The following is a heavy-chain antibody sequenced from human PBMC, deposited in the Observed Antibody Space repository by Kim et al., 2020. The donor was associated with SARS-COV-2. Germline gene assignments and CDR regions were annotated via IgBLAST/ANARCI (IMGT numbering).Heavy chain of an antibody. CDR3: SRGELLDN. Sequence: KSGNTDYAKRFQGRVTRTRDTSINTVYMELSSLRSDDTAVYYCSRGELLDNWGQGTLVSVSS. CDR2: KSGNT. J-gene: IGHJ4*02. V-gene: IGHV1-8*01. D-gene: IGHD1-26*01.